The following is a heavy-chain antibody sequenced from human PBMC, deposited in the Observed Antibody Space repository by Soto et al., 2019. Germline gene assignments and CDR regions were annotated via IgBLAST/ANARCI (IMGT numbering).Heavy chain of an antibody. Sequence: ASVKVSCTDSGYTLTELSMHWVRQAPGKGLEWMGGFDPEDGETIYAQKFQGRVTMTEDTSTDTAYMELNSLRAEDTAVYYCARDQTKSPDYDSSGYYARFGYYGMDVWGQGTTVTVSS. J-gene: IGHJ6*02. D-gene: IGHD3-22*01. CDR2: FDPEDGET. CDR3: ARDQTKSPDYDSSGYYARFGYYGMDV. CDR1: GYTLTELS. V-gene: IGHV1-24*01.